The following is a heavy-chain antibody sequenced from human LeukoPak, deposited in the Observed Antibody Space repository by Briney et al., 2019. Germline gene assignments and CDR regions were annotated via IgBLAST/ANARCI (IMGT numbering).Heavy chain of an antibody. D-gene: IGHD6-6*01. V-gene: IGHV4-4*07. J-gene: IGHJ4*02. CDR1: GGSISTYY. CDR3: ARHFAYSSSSYFDY. Sequence: SETLSLTCTVSGGSISTYYWTWIRQPAGKGLEWIGRILNGGSTNYNPSLKSRVTMSVDTSKNQFSLKLNSVTVADTAAYYCARHFAYSSSSYFDYWGQGSLVTVSS. CDR2: ILNGGST.